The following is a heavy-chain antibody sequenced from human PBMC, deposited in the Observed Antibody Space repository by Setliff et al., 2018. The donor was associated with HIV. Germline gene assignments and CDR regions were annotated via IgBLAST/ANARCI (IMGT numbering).Heavy chain of an antibody. V-gene: IGHV1-18*01. J-gene: IGHJ4*02. CDR1: GDTFSNSA. CDR2: ISAYNGNT. CDR3: ARDILPVEMATICDY. D-gene: IGHD5-12*01. Sequence: GASVKVSCKASGDTFSNSALTWVRQAPGQGLEWMGWISAYNGNTNYAQKLQGRVTMTTDTSTSTAYMELRSLRSDDTAVYYCARDILPVEMATICDYWGQGTLVTVSS.